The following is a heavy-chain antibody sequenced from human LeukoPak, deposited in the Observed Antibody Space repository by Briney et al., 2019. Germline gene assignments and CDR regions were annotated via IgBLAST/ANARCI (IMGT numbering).Heavy chain of an antibody. V-gene: IGHV3-9*01. J-gene: IGHJ4*02. Sequence: GGSLRLSCAASGFTFDDYAMHWVRQAPGKGLEWVSGISWNSGSIGYADSVKGRLTISRDNAKNSLYLQMNSLRAEDTALYYCAKDWSAQYYYDSPFDYWGQGTLVTVSS. CDR2: ISWNSGSI. D-gene: IGHD3-22*01. CDR1: GFTFDDYA. CDR3: AKDWSAQYYYDSPFDY.